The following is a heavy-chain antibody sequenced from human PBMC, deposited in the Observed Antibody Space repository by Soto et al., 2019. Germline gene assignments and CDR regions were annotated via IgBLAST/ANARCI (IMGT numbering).Heavy chain of an antibody. CDR3: APVRPNRGFLEWLYG. J-gene: IGHJ4*02. CDR1: GGTFSSYA. D-gene: IGHD3-3*01. Sequence: QVQLVQSGAEVKKPGSSVKVSCKASGGTFSSYAISWVRQAPGQGLEWMGGIIPIFGTANYAQKFQGRVTITAXDSTSTADMELSSLRSEDTAVYYCAPVRPNRGFLEWLYGWGQGTXVTVXS. CDR2: IIPIFGTA. V-gene: IGHV1-69*12.